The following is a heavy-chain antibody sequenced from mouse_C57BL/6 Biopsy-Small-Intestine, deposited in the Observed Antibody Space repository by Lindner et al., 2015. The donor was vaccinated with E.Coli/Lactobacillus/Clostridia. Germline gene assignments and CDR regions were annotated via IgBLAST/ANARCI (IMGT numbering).Heavy chain of an antibody. CDR3: ARITTNYAMDY. D-gene: IGHD1-1*01. V-gene: IGHV5-17*01. Sequence: VQLQESGGGLVKPGGSLKLSCAASGFTFSDYGMHWVRQAPEKGLEWVAYISSGSSTIYYADTVKGRFTISRDNAKNTLFLQMTSLRSEDTAMYYCARITTNYAMDYWGQGTSVTVSS. CDR2: ISSGSSTI. CDR1: GFTFSDYG. J-gene: IGHJ4*01.